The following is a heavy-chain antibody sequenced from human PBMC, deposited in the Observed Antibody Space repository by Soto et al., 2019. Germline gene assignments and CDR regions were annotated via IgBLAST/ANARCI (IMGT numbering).Heavy chain of an antibody. Sequence: GGSLRLSCTASGFTFGDYAMSWFRQAPGKGLEWVGFIRSKAYGGTTEYAASVKGRFTISRDDSKSIAYLQMNSLKTEDTAVYYCTRDPGQYYYDSSGYYALNYGMDVWGQGTTVTVSS. J-gene: IGHJ6*02. V-gene: IGHV3-49*03. CDR3: TRDPGQYYYDSSGYYALNYGMDV. CDR1: GFTFGDYA. D-gene: IGHD3-22*01. CDR2: IRSKAYGGTT.